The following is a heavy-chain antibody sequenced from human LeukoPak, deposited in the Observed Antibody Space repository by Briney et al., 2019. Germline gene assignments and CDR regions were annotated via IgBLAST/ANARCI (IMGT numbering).Heavy chain of an antibody. CDR3: ARGMLSSAGYHWYYYMDV. CDR2: IDDDGTDT. CDR1: GFTSGSYW. Sequence: GGSLRLSCAASGFTSGSYWMHWVRQAPGKGPKWVARIDDDGTDTHYAVSVKGRFTISRDNAKNTLYLQMNSLRGEDTAVYYCARGMLSSAGYHWYYYMDVWGKGAMVTVSS. D-gene: IGHD3-3*01. J-gene: IGHJ6*03. V-gene: IGHV3-74*01.